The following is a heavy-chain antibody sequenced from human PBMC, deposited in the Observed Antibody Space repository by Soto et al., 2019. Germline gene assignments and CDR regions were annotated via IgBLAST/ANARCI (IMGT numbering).Heavy chain of an antibody. V-gene: IGHV1-46*03. CDR3: ARGSIVVVVAATDYYYYYIDV. Sequence: QVQLVQSGAEVKKPGASVKVSCKASGYTFTSYYMHWVRQAPGQGLEWMGIINPSGGSTSYAQKFQGSVTITRDTSTSTVYMELSSLRSEDTAVYYCARGSIVVVVAATDYYYYYIDVWGKGTTVTVSS. D-gene: IGHD2-15*01. J-gene: IGHJ6*03. CDR2: INPSGGST. CDR1: GYTFTSYY.